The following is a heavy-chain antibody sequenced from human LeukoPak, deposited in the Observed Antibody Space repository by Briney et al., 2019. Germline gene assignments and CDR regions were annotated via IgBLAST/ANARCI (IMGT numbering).Heavy chain of an antibody. D-gene: IGHD3-16*01. V-gene: IGHV4-4*07. J-gene: IGHJ5*02. CDR3: ARDLGANSVDNWFDP. CDR2: IYTNGRT. Sequence: SQTLSLTCTVSGGSISSSYWSSIRQHAGNGLEWIGRIYTNGRTNYNRSLKSRVTMSVDTSKNQFSLKLSAVTAADTAVYYCARDLGANSVDNWFDPWGQGTLVTVSS. CDR1: GGSISSSY.